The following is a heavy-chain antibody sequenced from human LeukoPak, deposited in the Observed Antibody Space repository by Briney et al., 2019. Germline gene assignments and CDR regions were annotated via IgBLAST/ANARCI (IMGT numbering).Heavy chain of an antibody. Sequence: GGSLRLSCAASGFTFSSYSMNWVRQAPGKGLEWVSYISSSSSTIYYADSVEGRFTISRDNAKNSLYLQMNSLRGEDTAVYYCARDGVVVAGTRRAFDIWGQGTMVTVSS. CDR1: GFTFSSYS. D-gene: IGHD6-19*01. J-gene: IGHJ3*02. CDR3: ARDGVVVAGTRRAFDI. CDR2: ISSSSSTI. V-gene: IGHV3-48*01.